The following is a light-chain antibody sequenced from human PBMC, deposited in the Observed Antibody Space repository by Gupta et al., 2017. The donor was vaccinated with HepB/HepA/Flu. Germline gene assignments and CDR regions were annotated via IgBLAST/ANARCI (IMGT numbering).Light chain of an antibody. J-gene: IGKJ3*01. CDR2: WGF. Sequence: DIVMTQSPLSLPVTPGEPASISCRSSQSLLHSNGYNYLDWYRQKPGQSPQLLIYWGFNRAYGGPDRFSGSGXGTXFTLKIXRVEADDVGVYYCRQALQTPTTFGXGTKVDIK. CDR3: RQALQTPTT. V-gene: IGKV2-28*01. CDR1: QSLLHSNGYNY.